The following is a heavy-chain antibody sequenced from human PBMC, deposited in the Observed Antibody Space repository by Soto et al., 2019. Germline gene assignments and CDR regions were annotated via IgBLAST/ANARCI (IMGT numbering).Heavy chain of an antibody. CDR2: IYTTGTT. Sequence: QVQLQESGPGLVKPSQTLSLICTVSGDSMSTGGYYWTWIRQHPGKGLEWIGHIYTTGTTYYSPSLKSQVTMSIDKSSNRFSVNLSSVTAADTAVYYCSRGRGSTPLRDWGPGALVTVSS. V-gene: IGHV4-31*02. CDR3: SRGRGSTPLRD. D-gene: IGHD6-13*01. J-gene: IGHJ4*02. CDR1: GDSMSTGGYY.